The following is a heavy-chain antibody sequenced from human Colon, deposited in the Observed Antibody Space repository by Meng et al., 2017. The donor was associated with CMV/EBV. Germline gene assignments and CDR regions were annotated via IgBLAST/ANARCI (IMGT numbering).Heavy chain of an antibody. CDR3: AKDLYEAVVALDAFDI. Sequence: GESLKISCVASGFTFRSYAMSWVRQAPGKGLEWVSVIDAGGYTTNYADSVEGRFTISREDSRNTLYLEMNSLRVEDTAIYYCAKDLYEAVVALDAFDIWGQGTMVTASS. CDR2: IDAGGYTT. CDR1: GFTFRSYA. V-gene: IGHV3-23*03. D-gene: IGHD3-22*01. J-gene: IGHJ3*02.